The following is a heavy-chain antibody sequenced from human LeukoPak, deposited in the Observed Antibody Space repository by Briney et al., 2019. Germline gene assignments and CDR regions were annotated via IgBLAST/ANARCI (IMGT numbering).Heavy chain of an antibody. D-gene: IGHD2-2*01. Sequence: ASVKISCKASGYTFTGYYMYWVRQAPGQWLELMGWINPNSGGTNYAQKFQGWVTMTRDTSISTAYMELSRLRSDDTAVYYCARGTVVVPAAPFGYYYYGMDVWGQGTTVTVSS. CDR1: GYTFTGYY. CDR2: INPNSGGT. J-gene: IGHJ6*02. V-gene: IGHV1-2*04. CDR3: ARGTVVVPAAPFGYYYYGMDV.